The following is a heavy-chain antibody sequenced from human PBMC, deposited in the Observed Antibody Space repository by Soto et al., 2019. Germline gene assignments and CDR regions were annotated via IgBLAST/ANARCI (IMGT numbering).Heavy chain of an antibody. CDR2: VSNGGDYT. CDR1: GFTFGIYH. V-gene: IGHV3-23*01. Sequence: EDHLLESGGGLVQPGGSLRLSCAASGFTFGIYHMAWVRQAPGKGLEWVSAVSNGGDYTFYIDSLRGRFTVSRDNFNSRLYLQMNALRADDSAIYYCAKYSRTEHLGESWGQGTLVTVSS. J-gene: IGHJ4*02. CDR3: AKYSRTEHLGES. D-gene: IGHD1-26*01.